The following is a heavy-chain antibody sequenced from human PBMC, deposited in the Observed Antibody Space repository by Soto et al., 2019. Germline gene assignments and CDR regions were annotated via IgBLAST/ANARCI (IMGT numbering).Heavy chain of an antibody. CDR3: ARALAGGTYRADY. CDR2: IHNTGRA. V-gene: IGHV4-30-4*01. Sequence: QVQLQESGPGLVKPSQTLSLTCTVSGDSISSGDYYCSCLRQTPGRGLEWIGFIHNTGRAYYNPSLQSRLTISVDTSKNLFSLSLSSLAAADTAMYYCARALAGGTYRADYWGQGTLVTVSS. J-gene: IGHJ4*02. CDR1: GDSISSGDYY.